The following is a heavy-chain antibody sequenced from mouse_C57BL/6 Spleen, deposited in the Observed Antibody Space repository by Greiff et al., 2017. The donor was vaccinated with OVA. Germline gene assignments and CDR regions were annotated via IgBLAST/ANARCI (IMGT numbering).Heavy chain of an antibody. CDR3: ARYDYGSSYFDV. V-gene: IGHV1-59*01. J-gene: IGHJ1*03. Sequence: VQLQQPGAELVRPGTSVKLSCKASGYTFTSYWMHWVKQRPGQGLEWIGVIDPSDSYTNYNQKFKGKATLTVDTSSSTAYMQLSSLTSEDSEVYYCARYDYGSSYFDVWGTGTTVTVSS. CDR2: IDPSDSYT. CDR1: GYTFTSYW. D-gene: IGHD1-1*01.